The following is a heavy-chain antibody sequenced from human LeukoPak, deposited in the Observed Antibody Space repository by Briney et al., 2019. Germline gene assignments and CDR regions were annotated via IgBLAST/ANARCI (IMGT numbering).Heavy chain of an antibody. CDR1: GFTFSGYA. CDR3: ARILRWPNPFDQ. V-gene: IGHV3-23*01. Sequence: GGSLRLSCAASGFTFSGYAMSWVRQAPGKGLEWVSTISGNGGTTYYADSVKGRFTIFRDNSKNTLYLQMNSLRAEDTAVYYCARILRWPNPFDQWGQGTLVTVSS. CDR2: ISGNGGTT. J-gene: IGHJ4*02. D-gene: IGHD4-23*01.